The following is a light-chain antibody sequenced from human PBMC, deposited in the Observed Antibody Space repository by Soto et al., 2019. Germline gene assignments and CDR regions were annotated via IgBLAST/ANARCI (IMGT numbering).Light chain of an antibody. V-gene: IGKV3-20*01. CDR3: QQHGTSPRT. Sequence: EIVLTQSPGTLSLSPGERATLSCRASQSVSSSYLAWYQQKSGQAPRLLIYGASSRATGIPDRFSGSGSGTDLPLTMSRVEPEDFAVYYCQQHGTSPRTFGQGTKVEIK. CDR1: QSVSSSY. CDR2: GAS. J-gene: IGKJ1*01.